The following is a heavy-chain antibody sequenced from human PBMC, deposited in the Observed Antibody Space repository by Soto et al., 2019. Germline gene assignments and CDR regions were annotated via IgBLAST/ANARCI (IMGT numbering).Heavy chain of an antibody. V-gene: IGHV3-33*01. CDR3: ARGVSPYYYGTDV. CDR1: GFTFSSYG. CDR2: IWYDGSNK. J-gene: IGHJ6*02. D-gene: IGHD3-3*01. Sequence: GGSLRLSCAASGFTFSSYGMHWVRQAPGKGLEWVAVIWYDGSNKYYADSVKGRFTISRDNSKNTLYLQMNSLRAEDTAVYYCARGVSPYYYGTDVWGQGTTVTVSS.